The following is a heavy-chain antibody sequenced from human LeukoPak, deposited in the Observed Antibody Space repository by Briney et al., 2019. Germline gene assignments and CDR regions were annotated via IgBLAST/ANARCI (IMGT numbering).Heavy chain of an antibody. V-gene: IGHV3-23*01. J-gene: IGHJ4*02. CDR1: GFTFSTCA. Sequence: GGSLRLSCAASGFTFSTCAMSWVRQAPERGLEWVSSTSNSGAITYYADFVKGRFTTSRDNSKNTLNLQMNSLRDENTAVYYCARVGVASNTDYWGQGTLVTVSS. CDR3: ARVGVASNTDY. D-gene: IGHD2-15*01. CDR2: TSNSGAIT.